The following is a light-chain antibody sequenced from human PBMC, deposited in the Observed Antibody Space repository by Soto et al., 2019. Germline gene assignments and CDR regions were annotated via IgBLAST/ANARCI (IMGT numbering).Light chain of an antibody. J-gene: IGKJ4*01. CDR2: GAS. CDR3: QQYNDWPRT. Sequence: EVVMTQSPATLSVSPGERATLSYRASQSVRSHLAWYQQKPGQAPSLLIFGASTRATGVPARFSGSESGTEFTLTISSLQSEDVAVYFCQQYNDWPRTFGGGTKVEIK. V-gene: IGKV3-15*01. CDR1: QSVRSH.